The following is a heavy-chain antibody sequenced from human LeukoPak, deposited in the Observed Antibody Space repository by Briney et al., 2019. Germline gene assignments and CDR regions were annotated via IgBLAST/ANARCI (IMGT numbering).Heavy chain of an antibody. CDR2: IKQDGTAK. V-gene: IGHV3-7*01. CDR1: GFTFSRYW. Sequence: GGSLRLSCAGSGFTFSRYWMSWVRQAPGKGLEWVANIKQDGTAKYYVDSVKGRFTMSRDNDKNSLYLQMNSLRVEDTAVYYCARDPTSDTLGYWGQGTLVTVSS. D-gene: IGHD2-2*02. J-gene: IGHJ4*02. CDR3: ARDPTSDTLGY.